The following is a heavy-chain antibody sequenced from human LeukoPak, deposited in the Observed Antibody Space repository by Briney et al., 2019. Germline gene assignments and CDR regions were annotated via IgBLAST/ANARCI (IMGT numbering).Heavy chain of an antibody. D-gene: IGHD4-17*01. CDR3: AIFYGDYSPFDY. CDR1: GFTFSSYS. V-gene: IGHV3-21*01. J-gene: IGHJ4*02. Sequence: GGSLRLSCATSGFTFSSYSMNWVRQAPGKGLEWVSSISSSSSYIYYADSVKGRFTISRDNAKNSLYLQMNSLRAEDTAVYYCAIFYGDYSPFDYWGQGTLVTVSS. CDR2: ISSSSSYI.